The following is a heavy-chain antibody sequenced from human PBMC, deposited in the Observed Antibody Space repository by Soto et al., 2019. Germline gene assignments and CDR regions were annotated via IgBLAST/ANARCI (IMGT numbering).Heavy chain of an antibody. CDR1: GYTFTSYA. CDR2: INAGNGNT. D-gene: IGHD4-17*01. J-gene: IGHJ4*02. CDR3: VRVYGEIDY. Sequence: ASVKVSCKASGYTFTSYAMHWVRQAPGQRLEWMGWINAGNGNTKYSQKFQSRVIMTRGTSISTAYMELSSLRSEDTAVYYCVRVYGEIDYWGPGTLVTSPQ. V-gene: IGHV1-3*01.